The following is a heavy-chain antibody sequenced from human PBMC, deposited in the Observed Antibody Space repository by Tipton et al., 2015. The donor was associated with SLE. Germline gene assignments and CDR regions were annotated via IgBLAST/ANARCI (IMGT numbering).Heavy chain of an antibody. Sequence: SLRLSCAASGFTFSSYSMNWVRQAPGKGLEWVSSISSSSSYIYYADSVKGRFTISRDNAKNSLYLQMNSLRAEDTAVYYCARTLTLPAAIHDYYYYMDAWGKGTTVTVSS. CDR1: GFTFSSYS. V-gene: IGHV3-21*01. D-gene: IGHD2-2*02. J-gene: IGHJ6*03. CDR3: ARTLTLPAAIHDYYYYMDA. CDR2: ISSSSSYI.